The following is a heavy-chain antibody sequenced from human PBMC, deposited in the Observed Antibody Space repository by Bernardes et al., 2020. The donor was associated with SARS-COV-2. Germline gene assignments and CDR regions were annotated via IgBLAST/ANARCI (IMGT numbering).Heavy chain of an antibody. Sequence: GGSLRLSCTASGFTFSSYWMHWVRQAPGKGLVWVSRLNGDGNSINYADSVKGRFTISRDNAKHTVYLQMNSLRPEDTAIYYCARGSGNYYFDYWCQGTLVTVSS. V-gene: IGHV3-74*01. CDR2: LNGDGNSI. CDR3: ARGSGNYYFDY. CDR1: GFTFSSYW. D-gene: IGHD1-26*01. J-gene: IGHJ4*02.